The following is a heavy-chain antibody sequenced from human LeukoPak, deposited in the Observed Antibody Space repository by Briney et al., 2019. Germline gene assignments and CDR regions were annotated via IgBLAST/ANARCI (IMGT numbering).Heavy chain of an antibody. CDR3: AELGITMIGGV. D-gene: IGHD3-10*02. J-gene: IGHJ6*04. Sequence: GGSLRLSCAASGFTFTSYAMSWVRQAPGKGLEWVSYISSSGSTIYYADSVEGRFTISRDNAKNSLYLQMNSLRAEDTAVYYCAELGITMIGGVWGKGTTVTISS. V-gene: IGHV3-48*03. CDR1: GFTFTSYA. CDR2: ISSSGSTI.